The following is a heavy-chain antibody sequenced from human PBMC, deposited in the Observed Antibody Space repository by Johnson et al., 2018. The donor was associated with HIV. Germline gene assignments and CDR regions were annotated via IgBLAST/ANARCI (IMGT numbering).Heavy chain of an antibody. V-gene: IGHV3-30*02. CDR2: IHYDGSNQ. J-gene: IGHJ3*02. CDR3: ARDGSQLADAFDI. CDR1: GLTFSSYG. D-gene: IGHD6-6*01. Sequence: HVQLVESGGGVVQPGGSLRLSCAAPGLTFSSYGMYWVRQAPGKGLEWVAFIHYDGSNQYYADSVTGRFTISRDNSQNTLYPQMNSLRAEDTAVYYCARDGSQLADAFDIWGQGTMVTVSS.